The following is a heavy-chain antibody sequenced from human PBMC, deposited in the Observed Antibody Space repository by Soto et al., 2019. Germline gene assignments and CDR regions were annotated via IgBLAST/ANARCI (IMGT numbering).Heavy chain of an antibody. V-gene: IGHV5-51*01. CDR2: IFPDDSET. CDR1: GYSLSSYW. Sequence: ESLKTSCKASGYSLSSYWIGWVRQIPGKGLEWMGIIFPDDSETRYSPSFQGKVSISVDKSITTAYLQWSSLKASDTAMYYCARRLYDTSGYRYFDFWGQGTLVTVSS. CDR3: ARRLYDTSGYRYFDF. D-gene: IGHD3-22*01. J-gene: IGHJ4*02.